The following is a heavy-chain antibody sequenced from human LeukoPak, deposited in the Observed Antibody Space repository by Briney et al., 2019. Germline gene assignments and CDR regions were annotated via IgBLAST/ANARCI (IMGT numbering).Heavy chain of an antibody. CDR3: ARVVVGATDFYYGMDV. CDR1: GGSMNTYY. Sequence: SETLSLTCAVSGGSMNTYYWTWIRQPPGKELEWIGNVYYSGNTNYNPSLKSRVTISVDTSKNQFSLKLSSVTAADTALYYCARVVVGATDFYYGMDVWGQGTTVTVSS. J-gene: IGHJ6*02. V-gene: IGHV4-59*08. D-gene: IGHD1-26*01. CDR2: VYYSGNT.